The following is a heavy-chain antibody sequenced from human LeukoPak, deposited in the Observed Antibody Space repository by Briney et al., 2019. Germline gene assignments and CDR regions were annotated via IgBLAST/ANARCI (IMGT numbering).Heavy chain of an antibody. J-gene: IGHJ5*02. D-gene: IGHD5-24*01. CDR2: ISYDGSNK. V-gene: IGHV3-30*19. Sequence: GGSLRLSCAASGFTFSSYGMHWVRQAPGKGLEWVAVISYDGSNKYYADSVKGRFTISRGNSKNTLYLQMNSLRAEDTAVYYCARDDRRWLQSNWFDPWGQGTLVTVSS. CDR1: GFTFSSYG. CDR3: ARDDRRWLQSNWFDP.